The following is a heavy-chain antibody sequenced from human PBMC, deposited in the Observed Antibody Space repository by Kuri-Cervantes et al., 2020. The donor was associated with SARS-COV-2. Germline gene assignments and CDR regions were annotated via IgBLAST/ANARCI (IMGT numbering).Heavy chain of an antibody. V-gene: IGHV3-21*06. CDR2: ISRTSTYK. D-gene: IGHD3-9*01. J-gene: IGHJ6*02. CDR3: ARGGSGDSRPSHYDIPDFYYTLDV. Sequence: GESLKISCAASGFSFTSYSMTWVRQTPGKGLEWVSSISRTSTYKHYADSVKGRFSMSRDNAKNSLYLQLESLRVEDTAIHYCARGGSGDSRPSHYDIPDFYYTLDVWGQGTTVTVSS. CDR1: GFSFTSYS.